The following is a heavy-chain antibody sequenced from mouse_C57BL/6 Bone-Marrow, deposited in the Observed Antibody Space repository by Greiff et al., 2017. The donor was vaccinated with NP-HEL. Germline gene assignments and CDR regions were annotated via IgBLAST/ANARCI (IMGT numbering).Heavy chain of an antibody. Sequence: EVQLQQSGPELVKPGASVKISCKASGYTFTDYYMNWVKLSHGQSLEWIGDIIPNNGGTSYNQKFKGKATLTVDKSSGTAYMALRCLTSKDSAVYYCASAPCSNFGGAMDYWGQGTSVTVSS. CDR3: ASAPCSNFGGAMDY. J-gene: IGHJ4*01. V-gene: IGHV1-26*01. CDR1: GYTFTDYY. CDR2: IIPNNGGT.